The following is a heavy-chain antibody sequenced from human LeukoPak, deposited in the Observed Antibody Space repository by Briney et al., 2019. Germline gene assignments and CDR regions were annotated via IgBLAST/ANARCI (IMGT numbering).Heavy chain of an antibody. CDR3: ARDAEYYYDSSGPDP. Sequence: PSETLSLTCTVSGGSISSSSYYWGWIRQPPGKGLEWIGSIYYSGSTYYNPSLKSRVTISVDTSKNQFSLKLSSVTAADMAVYYCARDAEYYYDSSGPDPWGQGTLVTVSS. V-gene: IGHV4-39*07. CDR2: IYYSGST. D-gene: IGHD3-22*01. CDR1: GGSISSSSYY. J-gene: IGHJ5*02.